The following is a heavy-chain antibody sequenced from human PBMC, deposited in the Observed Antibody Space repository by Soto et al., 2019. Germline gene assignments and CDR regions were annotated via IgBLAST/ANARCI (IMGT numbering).Heavy chain of an antibody. D-gene: IGHD3-22*01. CDR1: GGTFSSYT. Sequence: QVQLVQSGAEVTKPGSSVKVSCKASGGTFSSYTISWVRQAPGQGLEWMGRIIPILGIANYAQKFQGRVTITADKATSTAYMELSSLRAENTAVYYCARDANYDSSGYYPHHFDYWGHGTLVTVSS. CDR3: ARDANYDSSGYYPHHFDY. V-gene: IGHV1-69*08. CDR2: IIPILGIA. J-gene: IGHJ4*01.